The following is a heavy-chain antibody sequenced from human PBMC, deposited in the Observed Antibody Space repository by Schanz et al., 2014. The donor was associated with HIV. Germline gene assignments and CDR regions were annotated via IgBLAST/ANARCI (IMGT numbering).Heavy chain of an antibody. J-gene: IGHJ6*02. CDR3: VRLMSSDYDFYHYGMDF. D-gene: IGHD4-17*01. CDR2: IPYDGRNK. CDR1: GFTFNSYG. Sequence: QVQLVESGGGVVQPGRSLRLSCAASGFTFNSYGMHWVRQAPGKGLEWVTVIPYDGRNKLYADSVKGRFTISRDNSKNTLYLQMNSLRAEDTAVYYCVRLMSSDYDFYHYGMDFWGQGAPVTVSS. V-gene: IGHV3-33*05.